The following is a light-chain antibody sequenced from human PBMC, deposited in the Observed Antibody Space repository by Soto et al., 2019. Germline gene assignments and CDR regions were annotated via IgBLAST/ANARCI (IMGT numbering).Light chain of an antibody. CDR3: QQGYTSAIT. CDR2: AAS. Sequence: DLQMTQSLSSLSASXXDKVXITCRASQSIRKHLNWYQQKPGKAPKXXIYAASNLQSGVPSRFSGSGAGTDFTLTVNSLQPEDFATYYCQQGYTSAITFGQGTRLDIK. J-gene: IGKJ5*01. CDR1: QSIRKH. V-gene: IGKV1-39*01.